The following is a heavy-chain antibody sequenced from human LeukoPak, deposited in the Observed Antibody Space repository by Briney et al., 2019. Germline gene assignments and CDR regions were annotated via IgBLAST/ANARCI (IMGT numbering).Heavy chain of an antibody. CDR3: AKDSNTGGYSFGS. J-gene: IGHJ4*02. Sequence: GGSLRLSCAASGFTFHHYSMHWVRQPPGQGLKWVSLISWDGGITYYADSVRGRFIISRDNSKNSLSVEMNSLRTEDTALYYCAKDSNTGGYSFGSWGQGTLVTVTS. CDR2: ISWDGGIT. V-gene: IGHV3-43*01. D-gene: IGHD5-12*01. CDR1: GFTFHHYS.